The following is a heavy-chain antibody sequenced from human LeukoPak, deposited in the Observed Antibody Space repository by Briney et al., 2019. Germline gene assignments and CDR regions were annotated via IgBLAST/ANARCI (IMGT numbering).Heavy chain of an antibody. Sequence: GGSLRLSCATSGFTFSDHYMTWIRQAPGKGLETVSYIYNGGDTIYYADSVRGRFTISRDNAESSLYLQMNSLRAEDTAVYYCARGHWGLDYWGRGTLVTVSS. CDR1: GFTFSDHY. J-gene: IGHJ4*02. CDR2: IYNGGDTI. CDR3: ARGHWGLDY. D-gene: IGHD7-27*01. V-gene: IGHV3-11*04.